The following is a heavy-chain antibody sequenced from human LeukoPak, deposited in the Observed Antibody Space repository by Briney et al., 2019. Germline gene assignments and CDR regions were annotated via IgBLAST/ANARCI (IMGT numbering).Heavy chain of an antibody. V-gene: IGHV1-69*04. J-gene: IGHJ4*02. CDR3: DIAVANYYFDY. CDR2: IIPILGIA. Sequence: SVKVSCKASGGTFSSFAISWVRQAPGQGLEWMGRIIPILGIANNAQKFQGRVTITADKSTSTAYMELSSLRSEDTAVYYCDIAVANYYFDYWGQGTLVTVSS. CDR1: GGTFSSFA. D-gene: IGHD6-19*01.